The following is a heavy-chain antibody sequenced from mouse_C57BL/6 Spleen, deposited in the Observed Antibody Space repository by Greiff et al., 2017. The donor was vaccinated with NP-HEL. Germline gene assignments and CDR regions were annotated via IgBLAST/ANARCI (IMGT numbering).Heavy chain of an antibody. CDR3: AKKDYAMDY. CDR2: INPSTGGT. V-gene: IGHV1-42*01. Sequence: EVQLQQSGPELVKPGASVKISCKASGYSFTGYYMNWVKQSPEKSLEWIGEINPSTGGTTYNQKFKAKATLTVDKSSSTAYMTLKSLTSEDSAVYYCAKKDYAMDYWGQGTSVTVSS. J-gene: IGHJ4*01. CDR1: GYSFTGYY.